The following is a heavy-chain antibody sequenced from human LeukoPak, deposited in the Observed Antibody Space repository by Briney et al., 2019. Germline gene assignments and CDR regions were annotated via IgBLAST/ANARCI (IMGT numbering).Heavy chain of an antibody. J-gene: IGHJ4*02. CDR3: TRADTTRPPWFDY. Sequence: PGGSLRLSCAASGFTFSSYAMSWVRQAPGKGLEWVSAISGSGGSTYYADSVKGRFTIYRHNSKNTLYLQMNSLRAEDTAVYYCTRADTTRPPWFDYWGQGTLVTVSS. V-gene: IGHV3-23*01. D-gene: IGHD1-1*01. CDR1: GFTFSSYA. CDR2: ISGSGGST.